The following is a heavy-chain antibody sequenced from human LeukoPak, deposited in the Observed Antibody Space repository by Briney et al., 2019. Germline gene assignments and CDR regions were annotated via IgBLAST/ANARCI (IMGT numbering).Heavy chain of an antibody. J-gene: IGHJ6*03. Sequence: ASVKVSCKASGYTFTSYYMHWVRQAPGQGLEWMGWINPNSGGTNYAQKFQGRVTMTRDTSISTAYMELSRLRSDDTAVYYCARGYCSSTSCYYYYYYMDVWGKGTTVTISS. CDR1: GYTFTSYY. CDR3: ARGYCSSTSCYYYYYYMDV. V-gene: IGHV1-2*02. CDR2: INPNSGGT. D-gene: IGHD2-2*01.